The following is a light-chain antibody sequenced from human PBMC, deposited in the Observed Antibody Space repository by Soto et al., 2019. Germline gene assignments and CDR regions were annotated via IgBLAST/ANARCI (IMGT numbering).Light chain of an antibody. J-gene: IGKJ3*01. CDR3: QQSYNTPFT. CDR1: QNINSY. Sequence: DIQLTQSPSSLSASEGDRVTITCRASQNINSYLNWYQQKSGKAPKLLIYDASTLQSGVPSRLNGSGSETEFTLTITNLQVDDFATYYCQQSYNTPFTFGPGTKLDVK. CDR2: DAS. V-gene: IGKV1-39*01.